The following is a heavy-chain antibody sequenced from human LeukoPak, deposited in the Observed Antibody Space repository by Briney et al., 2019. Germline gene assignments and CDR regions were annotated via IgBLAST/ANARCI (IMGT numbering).Heavy chain of an antibody. CDR1: GFTFDDYA. CDR2: ISWNSGSI. D-gene: IGHD2-15*01. V-gene: IGHV3-9*01. Sequence: GRSLRLSCAASGFTFDDYAMHWVRQAPGKGLEWVSGISWNSGSIGYADSVKGRFTISRDNAKNSLYLQMNSLRAEDTALYYCAKSSPRGVLLLSCFDPWGQGTLVTVSS. J-gene: IGHJ5*02. CDR3: AKSSPRGVLLLSCFDP.